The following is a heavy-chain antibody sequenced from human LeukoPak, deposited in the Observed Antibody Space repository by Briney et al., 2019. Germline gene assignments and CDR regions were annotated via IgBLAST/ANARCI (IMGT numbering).Heavy chain of an antibody. D-gene: IGHD2-21*01. CDR3: ARLIAEVGGGTNYFDT. V-gene: IGHV4-4*07. Sequence: PSETLSLTCTVSGGSVTTAHWYWSWIRQPAGEGLEWIGRVYISGDTKYNPSIKSRVIMSLDASKNQFSLRLTSVTAADTAVYYCARLIAEVGGGTNYFDTWGQGTLVTVSS. J-gene: IGHJ4*02. CDR1: GGSVTTAHWY. CDR2: VYISGDT.